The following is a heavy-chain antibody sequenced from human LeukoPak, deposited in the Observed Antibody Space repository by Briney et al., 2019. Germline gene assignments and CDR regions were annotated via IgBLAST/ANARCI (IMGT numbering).Heavy chain of an antibody. J-gene: IGHJ6*04. CDR1: GYTLTELS. V-gene: IGHV1-24*01. Sequence: EASVKVSCKVSGYTLTELSMHWVRQAPGKGLEWMGGFDPEDGETIYAQKFQGRVTMTEDTSTDKAYMELSSLRSEDTAVYYCATGLRYSYYYGMDVWGKGTTVTVSS. CDR2: FDPEDGET. CDR3: ATGLRYSYYYGMDV. D-gene: IGHD4-17*01.